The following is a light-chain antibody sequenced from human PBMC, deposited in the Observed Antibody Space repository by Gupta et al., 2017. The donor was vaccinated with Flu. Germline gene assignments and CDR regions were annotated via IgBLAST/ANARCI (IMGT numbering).Light chain of an antibody. CDR1: SGHSSYI. J-gene: IGLJ2*01. CDR3: ETCNSNTLL. CDR2: FENSGGY. V-gene: IGLV4-60*03. Sequence: PVLPPSSSASASLGSPVKLTCTPSSGHSSYIIVWHQQQPAKAPRYLMKFENSGGYTRGSGGPDRFSACSSGAHRNLTIPNDEAADDDDYYYETCNSNTLLFGGGTKLTVL.